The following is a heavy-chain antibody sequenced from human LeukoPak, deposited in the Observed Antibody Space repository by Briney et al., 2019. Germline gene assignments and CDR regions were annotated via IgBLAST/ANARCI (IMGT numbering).Heavy chain of an antibody. Sequence: SVTVSCKASGGTFSSYAISWVRQAPGQGLEWMGRIIPILGIANYAQKFQGRVTITADKSTSTAYMELSSLRSEDTAVYYCASPGPYYYDSSGYSDAFDIWGQGTMVTVSS. CDR2: IIPILGIA. CDR1: GGTFSSYA. D-gene: IGHD3-22*01. J-gene: IGHJ3*02. V-gene: IGHV1-69*04. CDR3: ASPGPYYYDSSGYSDAFDI.